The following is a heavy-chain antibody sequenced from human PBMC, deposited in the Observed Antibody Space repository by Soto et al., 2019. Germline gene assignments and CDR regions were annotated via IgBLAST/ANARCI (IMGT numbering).Heavy chain of an antibody. CDR2: IIPMFGTS. Sequence: QVQLVQSGAEVKKPGSSVKVSCKASGGTFNTYAISWLRQAPGQGLEWVGGIIPMFGTSNYAQNFQGRVTITADESTSTAYMELSSLRSEDSAVYYCARDAGDFDYYDSSDSPTYFFDYWGQGTLVTVSS. J-gene: IGHJ4*02. CDR1: GGTFNTYA. V-gene: IGHV1-69*01. CDR3: ARDAGDFDYYDSSDSPTYFFDY. D-gene: IGHD3-22*01.